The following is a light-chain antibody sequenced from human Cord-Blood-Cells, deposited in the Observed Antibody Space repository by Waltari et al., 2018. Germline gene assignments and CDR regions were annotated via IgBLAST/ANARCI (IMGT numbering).Light chain of an antibody. CDR2: DVS. CDR3: SSYAGRYFDV. V-gene: IGLV2-11*01. Sequence: QSALTQPRSLSGSPGQSVTISCTGTSSDAGGYNNVSCYQQHPGKSPKLRIYDVSKRPSGVPGRFSGCKSGNAASHTFSGLQAEDEADYYCSSYAGRYFDVFGTGTKLTVL. J-gene: IGLJ1*01. CDR1: SSDAGGYNN.